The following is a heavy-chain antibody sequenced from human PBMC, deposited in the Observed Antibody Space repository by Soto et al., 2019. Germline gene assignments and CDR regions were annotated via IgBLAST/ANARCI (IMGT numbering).Heavy chain of an antibody. J-gene: IGHJ4*02. D-gene: IGHD3-16*01. CDR2: VYYSGST. CDR1: GGSIRSGSHY. V-gene: IGHV4-31*03. CDR3: AREGGDGIDY. Sequence: QVQLQESGPGLVKPSQTLFLTCTVSGGSIRSGSHYWSWIRQHPVKCLEWIGYVYYSGSTYYNPSLKSRITISISTSKNQFSLTLTSVTAADTAVYYCAREGGDGIDYWGQGTLVTVSS.